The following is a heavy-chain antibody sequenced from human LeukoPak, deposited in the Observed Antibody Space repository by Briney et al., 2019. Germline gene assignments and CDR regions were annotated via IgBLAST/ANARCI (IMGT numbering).Heavy chain of an antibody. CDR2: IYYSGST. CDR1: GGSISSNSHY. D-gene: IGHD3-22*01. Sequence: SETLSLTCSVSGGSISSNSHYWGWIRQPPGKGLEWIGSIYYSGSTYYNSSLKSRVTISVDTSKNQFSLKLTSATAADTAVYYCARQVYYYDRSGYCYVDFFDFWGQGTLVTVSS. V-gene: IGHV4-39*01. CDR3: ARQVYYYDRSGYCYVDFFDF. J-gene: IGHJ4*02.